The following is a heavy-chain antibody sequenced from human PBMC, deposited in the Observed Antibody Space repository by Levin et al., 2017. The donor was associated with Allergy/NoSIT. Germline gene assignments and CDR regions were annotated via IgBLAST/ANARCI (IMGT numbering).Heavy chain of an antibody. CDR3: ARSVAAAATTAAWDGFDI. CDR2: INWNSENI. Sequence: GGSLRLSCAASGFTFDDYAMHWVRLAPGKGLEWVSGINWNSENIVYADSVRGRFTISRDNGNNSLFLQMNSLRHEDTALYYCARSVAAAATTAAWDGFDIWGQGTMVTVSS. CDR1: GFTFDDYA. J-gene: IGHJ3*02. D-gene: IGHD6-13*01. V-gene: IGHV3-9*01.